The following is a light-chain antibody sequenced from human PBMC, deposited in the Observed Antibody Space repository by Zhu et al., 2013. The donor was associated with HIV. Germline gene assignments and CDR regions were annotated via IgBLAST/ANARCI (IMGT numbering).Light chain of an antibody. V-gene: IGLV2-23*02. CDR1: SSDVGYYNF. J-gene: IGLJ2*01. Sequence: QSALTQPASVSGSPGQSITISCTGTSSDVGYYNFVSWYQQHPGKAPKLMIYEVSNRPSGVSNRSSGSKSGNTASLTISGLQAEDEGDYFCCSYAGRDTFHLVFGGGTKLTVL. CDR3: CSYAGRDTFHLV. CDR2: EVS.